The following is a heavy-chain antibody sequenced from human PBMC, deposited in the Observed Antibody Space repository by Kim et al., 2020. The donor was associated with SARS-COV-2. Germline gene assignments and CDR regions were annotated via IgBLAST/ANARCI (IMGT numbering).Heavy chain of an antibody. D-gene: IGHD3-3*01. Sequence: VNGRFTISRDNAKNSLYLQMNSLRAEDTAVYYCARDKITIFGVVIIGPFDYWGQGTLVTVSS. J-gene: IGHJ4*02. V-gene: IGHV3-48*03. CDR3: ARDKITIFGVVIIGPFDY.